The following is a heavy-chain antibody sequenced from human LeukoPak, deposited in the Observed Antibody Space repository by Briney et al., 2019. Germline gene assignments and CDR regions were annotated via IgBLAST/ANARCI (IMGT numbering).Heavy chain of an antibody. CDR1: GGTFSSYA. V-gene: IGHV1-69*05. Sequence: SVKVSCKASGGTFSSYAISWVRQAPGQGLEWMGGIIPIFGTANYAQKFQGRVTITTDESTSTAYMELSSLRSEDTAVYYCARSRDCSSTSCLPFDYWGQGTLVTVSS. J-gene: IGHJ4*02. D-gene: IGHD2-2*01. CDR3: ARSRDCSSTSCLPFDY. CDR2: IIPIFGTA.